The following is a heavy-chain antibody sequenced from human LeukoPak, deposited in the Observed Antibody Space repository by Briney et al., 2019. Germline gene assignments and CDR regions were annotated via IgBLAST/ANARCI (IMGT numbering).Heavy chain of an antibody. CDR2: ISGSGGST. V-gene: IGHV3-23*01. CDR1: GFTFSSYA. CDR3: AKPRIAAAGGFDY. Sequence: GGSLRLSCAASGFTFSSYAMSWVRQAPGKGLEWASAISGSGGSTYYADSVKGRFTISRDNSKNTLYLQMNSLRAEGTAVYYCAKPRIAAAGGFDYWGQGTLVTVSS. D-gene: IGHD6-13*01. J-gene: IGHJ4*02.